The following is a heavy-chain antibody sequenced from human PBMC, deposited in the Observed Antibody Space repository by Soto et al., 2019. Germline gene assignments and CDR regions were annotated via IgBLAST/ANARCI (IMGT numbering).Heavy chain of an antibody. CDR3: ARGRFRRTWFDP. CDR2: MNPDSGNT. V-gene: IGHV1-8*01. J-gene: IGHJ5*02. D-gene: IGHD3-16*01. CDR1: GYTFTNYD. Sequence: QVQLVQSGAEVKKPGASVKVSCKASGYTFTNYDIHWVRQATGQGLEWMGWMNPDSGNTGQSKQFQGRVTITRDTAISTAYMEMRSLSFEDTAVYYCARGRFRRTWFDPWGQGTLVTVSS.